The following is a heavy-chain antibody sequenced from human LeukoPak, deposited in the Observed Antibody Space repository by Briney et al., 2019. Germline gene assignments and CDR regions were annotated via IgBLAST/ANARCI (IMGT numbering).Heavy chain of an antibody. CDR1: GYTFTNYW. J-gene: IGHJ4*02. V-gene: IGHV5-51*01. D-gene: IGHD2/OR15-2a*01. CDR3: ARAGYSNRWDGVDY. Sequence: GETLKISCKGSGYTFTNYWIGWVRQMPGKGLEFMGIIYPGDSDTTSRPSFQGQVTISVDKSINPAYLQWSSLRASDSAMYYCARAGYSNRWDGVDYWGQGTLVTVSS. CDR2: IYPGDSDT.